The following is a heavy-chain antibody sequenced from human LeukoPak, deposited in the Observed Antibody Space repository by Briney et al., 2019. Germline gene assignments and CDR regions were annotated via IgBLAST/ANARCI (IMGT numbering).Heavy chain of an antibody. CDR1: GYTFTSYG. J-gene: IGHJ6*02. V-gene: IGHV1-18*01. Sequence: ASVKVSCKASGYTFTSYGISWVRQAPGQGLEWMGWISAYNGNTNYAQKLQGRVTMTTDTSTSTAYMELRSLRSDDTAVYYCARDRRDGYNYDRFDYYYYGMDVWGQGTTVTVSS. CDR2: ISAYNGNT. CDR3: ARDRRDGYNYDRFDYYYYGMDV. D-gene: IGHD5-24*01.